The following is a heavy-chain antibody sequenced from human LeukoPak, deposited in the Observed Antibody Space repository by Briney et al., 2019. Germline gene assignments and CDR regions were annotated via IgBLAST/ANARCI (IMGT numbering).Heavy chain of an antibody. CDR2: ISGSGGST. V-gene: IGHV3-23*01. J-gene: IGHJ4*02. CDR1: GFSISSYE. D-gene: IGHD1-26*01. CDR3: AKERWELAFFDY. Sequence: PGGSLRLSCAASGFSISSYEVNWVRQAPGKGLEWVSAISGSGGSTYYADSVKGRFTISRDNSKNTLYLQMNSLRAEDTAVYYCAKERWELAFFDYWGQGTLVTVSS.